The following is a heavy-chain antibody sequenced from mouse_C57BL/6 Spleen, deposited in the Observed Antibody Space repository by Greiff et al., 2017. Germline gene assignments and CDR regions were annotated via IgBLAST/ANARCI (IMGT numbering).Heavy chain of an antibody. CDR2: IDPSDSYT. D-gene: IGHD1-1*01. J-gene: IGHJ3*01. CDR1: GYTFTSYW. V-gene: IGHV1-69*01. CDR3: ARGYYGSSCWAWFAY. Sequence: QVQLKQPGAELVMPGASVKLSCKASGYTFTSYWMHWVKQRPGQGLEWIGEIDPSDSYTNYNQKFKGKSTLTVDKSSSTAYMQLSSLTSEDSAVYYCARGYYGSSCWAWFAYWGQGTLVTVSA.